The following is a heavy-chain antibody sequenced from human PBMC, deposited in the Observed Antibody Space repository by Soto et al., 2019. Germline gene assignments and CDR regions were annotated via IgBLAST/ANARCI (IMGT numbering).Heavy chain of an antibody. CDR1: GFTFSSYA. V-gene: IGHV3-30-3*01. J-gene: IGHJ4*02. CDR2: ISYDGSNK. CDR3: ASYNWNDDYFDY. D-gene: IGHD1-20*01. Sequence: PGGSLRLSCAASGFTFSSYAIHWVRQAPGKGLEWVAVISYDGSNKYYADSVKGRFTISRDNSKNTLYLQMNSLRAEDTAVYYCASYNWNDDYFDYWGQGTLVTVSS.